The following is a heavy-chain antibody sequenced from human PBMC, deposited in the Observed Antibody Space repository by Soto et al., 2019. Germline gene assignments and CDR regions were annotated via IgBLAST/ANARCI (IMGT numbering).Heavy chain of an antibody. V-gene: IGHV3-7*03. CDR3: SRGIWSGSLGY. CDR2: IKQDGSEK. D-gene: IGHD3-3*01. J-gene: IGHJ4*02. CDR1: GFTFSSFW. Sequence: PVGSLRLSCAASGFTFSSFWMTWVRQAPGKGLEWVANIKQDGSEKYYVDSVKGRFTISRDNTKNSLYLQMNSLRAEDTAVYYCSRGIWSGSLGYWGRGTLVTVSS.